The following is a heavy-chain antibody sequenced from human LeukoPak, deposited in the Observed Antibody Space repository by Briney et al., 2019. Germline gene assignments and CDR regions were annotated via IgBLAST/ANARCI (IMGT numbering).Heavy chain of an antibody. CDR2: TYYRSRWYT. V-gene: IGHV6-1*01. D-gene: IGHD6-19*01. J-gene: IGHJ4*02. CDR3: AKEIRDQQW. Sequence: SQTLSLTCVISGDSVSSNSAAWNWIRQSPSRGLEWLGRTYYRSRWYTEYATSVKSRITIGPDTSKNQFSLQLTSVTPEDTAVYYCAKEIRDQQWWGQGSLVTVSS. CDR1: GDSVSSNSAA.